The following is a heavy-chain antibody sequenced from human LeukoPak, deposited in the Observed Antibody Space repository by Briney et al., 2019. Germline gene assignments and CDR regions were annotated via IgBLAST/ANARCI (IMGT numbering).Heavy chain of an antibody. J-gene: IGHJ4*02. CDR1: GYSFTGYY. D-gene: IGHD2-15*01. CDR3: ARDRSGEVVPSDY. V-gene: IGHV1-2*02. Sequence: GASVKVSCKASGYSFTGYYMHWVRQAPGQGLEWMGWINPNSGGTNYAQKFQGRVTMTRDTYISTAYMELSRLRSDDTAVYYCARDRSGEVVPSDYWGQGTLVTVSS. CDR2: INPNSGGT.